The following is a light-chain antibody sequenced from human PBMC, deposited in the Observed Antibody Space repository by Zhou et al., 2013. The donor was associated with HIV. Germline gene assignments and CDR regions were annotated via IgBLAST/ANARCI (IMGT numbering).Light chain of an antibody. CDR1: QSISSW. Sequence: DIQMTQSPSTLSASVGDRVTITCRASQSISSWLAWYQQKPGKAPKLLIYKASTLESGVPSRFSGSGSGTEFTLTIASLQPDDFATYYCQHYNDYPLTFGGGTKVEIK. J-gene: IGKJ4*01. CDR2: KAS. CDR3: QHYNDYPLT. V-gene: IGKV1-5*03.